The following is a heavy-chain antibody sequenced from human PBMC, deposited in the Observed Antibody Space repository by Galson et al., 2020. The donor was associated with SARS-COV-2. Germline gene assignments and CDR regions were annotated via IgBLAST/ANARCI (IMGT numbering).Heavy chain of an antibody. CDR1: GFTLSRSA. CDR3: ARETDDQSSSWYDY. J-gene: IGHJ4*02. CDR2: ISYDGTTR. V-gene: IGHV3-30*04. D-gene: IGHD6-13*01. Sequence: WGSLRLSCAASGFTLSRSAMHWVRQAPGKGLEWMSIISYDGTTRYNSDSMNGRFTISRDITKYTLYLQMNSMRPEDTAVYYCARETDDQSSSWYDYWGQGTLGTVSS.